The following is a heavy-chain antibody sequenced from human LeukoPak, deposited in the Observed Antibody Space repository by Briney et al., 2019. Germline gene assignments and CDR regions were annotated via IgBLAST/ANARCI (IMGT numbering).Heavy chain of an antibody. CDR1: GYTFTNYA. CDR2: IHPSTGNP. D-gene: IGHD6-19*01. V-gene: IGHV7-4-1*02. Sequence: ASVKVSCKASGYTFTNYAINWVRQAPGQGLEWMGWIHPSTGNPTYAQGFTGRFVFSLDTSVSTAYLQISSLKAEDTAVYYCARVSPDSSGWCDAFDIWGQGTMVTVSS. CDR3: ARVSPDSSGWCDAFDI. J-gene: IGHJ3*02.